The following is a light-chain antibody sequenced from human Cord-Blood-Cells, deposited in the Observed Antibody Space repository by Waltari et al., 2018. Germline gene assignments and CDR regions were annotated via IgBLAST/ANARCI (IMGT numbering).Light chain of an antibody. CDR2: GNS. Sequence: QSVLTQPPSVSGAPGQRVTISCTGSRPHIGAGYEVHWYQQLPGTAPKLLIYGNSNRPSGVPDRFSGSKSGTSASLAITGLQAEDEADYYCQSYDSSLSGVVFGGGTKLTVL. CDR3: QSYDSSLSGVV. V-gene: IGLV1-40*01. CDR1: RPHIGAGYE. J-gene: IGLJ2*01.